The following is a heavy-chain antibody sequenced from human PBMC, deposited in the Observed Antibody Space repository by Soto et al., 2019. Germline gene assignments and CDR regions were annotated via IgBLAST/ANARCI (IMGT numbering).Heavy chain of an antibody. CDR1: GDSITNGDYY. CDR2: IYYNGIT. J-gene: IGHJ5*02. V-gene: IGHV4-30-4*01. CDR3: ARGIKEGFDP. Sequence: QVSLQESGPGLVKPSQTLSLTCFVSGDSITNGDYYWSWIRQPPGKALEWIAYIYYNGITHYNPSLKSRVTISLDPSKNRFSLKMTSVTDGDMAVYSCARGIKEGFDPWGQGTLVTVSS.